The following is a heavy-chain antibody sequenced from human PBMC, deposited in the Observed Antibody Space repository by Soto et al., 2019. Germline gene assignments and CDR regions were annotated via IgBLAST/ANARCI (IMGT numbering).Heavy chain of an antibody. Sequence: GGSLRLSCAASGFSFSSYWMSWVRQAPGRGLGWVANINQDATRQSYVDSVEGRFSMSRDNSKKSLYLQMNSLRVEDTAVYYCAKVGLFDGNKPITFEFWGQGTLVTVSS. V-gene: IGHV3-7*03. CDR1: GFSFSSYW. CDR2: INQDATRQ. D-gene: IGHD3-10*01. J-gene: IGHJ4*02. CDR3: AKVGLFDGNKPITFEF.